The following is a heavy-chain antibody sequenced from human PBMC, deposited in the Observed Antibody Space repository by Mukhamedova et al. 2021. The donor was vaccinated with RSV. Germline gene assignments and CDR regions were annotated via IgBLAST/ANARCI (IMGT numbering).Heavy chain of an antibody. V-gene: IGHV3-30*04. J-gene: IGHJ3*02. D-gene: IGHD3-22*01. CDR3: ARDRGRITMSFDT. Sequence: VRQAPGKGLEWVAIISYDGSNKYYADSVKGRFTIARDNSKNTLYLQMNSLRVDDTAVYYCARDRGRITMSFDTWGQGTVVTVSS. CDR2: ISYDGSNK.